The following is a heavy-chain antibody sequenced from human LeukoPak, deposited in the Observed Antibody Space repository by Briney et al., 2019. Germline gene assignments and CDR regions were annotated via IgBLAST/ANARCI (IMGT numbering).Heavy chain of an antibody. D-gene: IGHD1-1*01. J-gene: IGHJ4*02. Sequence: ASVKVSCKASGFTLTSYGISWVRQAPGQGLEWMGWISKDDSTDYAQNFEGRVTVTKDTPTSTAYMELRSLTSDDTAVYYCARERSNDDYWGQGTLVTVSS. CDR2: ISKDDST. V-gene: IGHV1-18*01. CDR3: ARERSNDDY. CDR1: GFTLTSYG.